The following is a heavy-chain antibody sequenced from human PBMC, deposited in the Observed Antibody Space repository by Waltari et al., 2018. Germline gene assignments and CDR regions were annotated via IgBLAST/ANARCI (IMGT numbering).Heavy chain of an antibody. J-gene: IGHJ3*02. CDR1: GVSISSSSNY. CDR3: ARVSMVQGNAFDI. Sequence: QLQLQESGPGLVKPSETLSLTCTFSGVSISSSSNYWGWIRQPPGKGLEWIGSIYYSGGTNNNPSLKSGVTRSVDTSKKQFALKLSSVTAADTAVYYCARVSMVQGNAFDIWGQGTMVTVSS. V-gene: IGHV4-39*07. CDR2: IYYSGGT. D-gene: IGHD3-10*01.